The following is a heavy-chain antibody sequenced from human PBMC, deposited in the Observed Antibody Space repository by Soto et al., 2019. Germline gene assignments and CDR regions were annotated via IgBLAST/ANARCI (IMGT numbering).Heavy chain of an antibody. Sequence: GGSLRLSCAASGFTFSSYAMHWVRQAPGKGLEWVAVISYDGSNKYYADSVKGRFTISRDNSKNTLYLQMNSLRAEDTAVYYCARDGDSHYDFWSDYYYYGMDVWGQGTTVTVSS. CDR1: GFTFSSYA. CDR2: ISYDGSNK. D-gene: IGHD3-3*01. CDR3: ARDGDSHYDFWSDYYYYGMDV. J-gene: IGHJ6*02. V-gene: IGHV3-30-3*01.